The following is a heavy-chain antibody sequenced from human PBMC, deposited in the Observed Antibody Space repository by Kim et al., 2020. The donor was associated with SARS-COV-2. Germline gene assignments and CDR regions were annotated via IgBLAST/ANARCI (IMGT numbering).Heavy chain of an antibody. D-gene: IGHD6-19*01. CDR2: IYYSGST. V-gene: IGHV4-59*01. CDR3: ARVIALAPGWFDP. J-gene: IGHJ5*02. Sequence: SETLSLTCTVSGGSISSYYWSWIRQPPGKGLEWIGYIYYSGSTNYNPSLKSRVTISVDTSKNQFSLKLSSVTAADTAVYYCARVIALAPGWFDPWGQGTLVTVSS. CDR1: GGSISSYY.